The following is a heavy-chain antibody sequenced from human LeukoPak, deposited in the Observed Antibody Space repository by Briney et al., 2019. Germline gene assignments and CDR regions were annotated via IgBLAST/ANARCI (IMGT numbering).Heavy chain of an antibody. J-gene: IGHJ4*02. D-gene: IGHD4-23*01. V-gene: IGHV3-23*01. Sequence: GGSLRLSCAASGFTFSSYAMSWVRQAPGKGLEWVSAISGSGGSTYYADSVKGRFTISRDNSKNTLYLQMNGLRAEDTAVYYCAKGHDYGGNSALYYWGQGTLVTVSS. CDR2: ISGSGGST. CDR1: GFTFSSYA. CDR3: AKGHDYGGNSALYY.